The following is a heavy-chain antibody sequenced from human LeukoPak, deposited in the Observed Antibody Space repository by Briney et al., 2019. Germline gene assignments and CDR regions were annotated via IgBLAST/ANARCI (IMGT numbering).Heavy chain of an antibody. CDR2: MYYSGSL. D-gene: IGHD4-11*01. CDR1: GGSISSYY. V-gene: IGHV4-59*01. J-gene: IGHJ4*02. Sequence: KASETLSLTCTVSGGSISSYYWSWIRQPPGKGLEWIGYMYYSGSLNYNPSLKSRVTMSVDTSKNQFSLKLNSVTAADTAVYYCARGGTYRGGADYWGQGTLVTVSS. CDR3: ARGGTYRGGADY.